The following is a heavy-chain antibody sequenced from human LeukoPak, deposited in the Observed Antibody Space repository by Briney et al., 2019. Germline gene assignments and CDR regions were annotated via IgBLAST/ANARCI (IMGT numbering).Heavy chain of an antibody. Sequence: GGSLRLSCAASGFTFSSYGMHWVRQAPGKGLEWVAVISYDGSNKYYADSVKGRFTISRDNFKNTLYLQMNSLRAEDTAVYYCAKGRWTPYYYYYYGMDVWGQGTTVTVSS. V-gene: IGHV3-30*18. CDR2: ISYDGSNK. CDR3: AKGRWTPYYYYYYGMDV. J-gene: IGHJ6*02. D-gene: IGHD3/OR15-3a*01. CDR1: GFTFSSYG.